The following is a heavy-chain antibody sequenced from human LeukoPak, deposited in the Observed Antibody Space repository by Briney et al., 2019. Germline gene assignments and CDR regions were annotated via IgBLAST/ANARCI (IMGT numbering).Heavy chain of an antibody. D-gene: IGHD3-10*01. Sequence: PSETLSLTYTVSGGSISSYYWSWIRQPPGKGLEWIGYIYYSGSTNYNPSLKSRVTISVDTSKNQFSLKLSSVTAADTAVYYCARDMVRGDDHDAFDIWGQGTMVTVSS. CDR3: ARDMVRGDDHDAFDI. V-gene: IGHV4-59*01. CDR1: GGSISSYY. CDR2: IYYSGST. J-gene: IGHJ3*02.